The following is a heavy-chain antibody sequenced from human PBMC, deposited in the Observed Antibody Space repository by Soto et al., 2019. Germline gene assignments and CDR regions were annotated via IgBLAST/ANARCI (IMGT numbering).Heavy chain of an antibody. Sequence: GGSRRRSCFASGFTFINYEMNWVRKAAGKGLESVSYIRLSGSTMYYADSVKGRFIIPRNDAKNSLYLQMNSLRADDTAVYYCARESFSASPHFFDYWGQGTLVTVSS. CDR1: GFTFINYE. V-gene: IGHV3-48*03. D-gene: IGHD3-3*02. J-gene: IGHJ4*02. CDR3: ARESFSASPHFFDY. CDR2: IRLSGSTM.